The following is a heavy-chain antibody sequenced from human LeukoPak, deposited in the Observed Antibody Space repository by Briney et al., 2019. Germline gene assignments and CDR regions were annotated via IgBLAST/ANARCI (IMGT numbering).Heavy chain of an antibody. V-gene: IGHV3-23*01. CDR3: ATYRRGPSYYFDY. J-gene: IGHJ4*02. D-gene: IGHD3-16*02. CDR1: GFTFSSYA. CDR2: ITASGANT. Sequence: GGSLRVSCAASGFTFSSYAMSWVRQAPGKGLDWVSVITASGANTYYSDSVKGRFTISRDDSKNTLYLHMNSLRADDTAVYYCATYRRGPSYYFDYWGQGTLVTVSS.